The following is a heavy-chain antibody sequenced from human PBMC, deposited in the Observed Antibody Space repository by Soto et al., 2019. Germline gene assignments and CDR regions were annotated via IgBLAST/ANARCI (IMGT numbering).Heavy chain of an antibody. Sequence: GGSLRLSCAASGFTFDDYAMHWVRQAPGKGLEWVSGISWNSGSIGYADSVKGRFTISRDNAKNSLYLQMNSLRAEDTALYYCAKDIRPMSSSWTGFDYWGQGTLVTVSS. D-gene: IGHD6-13*01. J-gene: IGHJ4*02. CDR3: AKDIRPMSSSWTGFDY. CDR1: GFTFDDYA. CDR2: ISWNSGSI. V-gene: IGHV3-9*01.